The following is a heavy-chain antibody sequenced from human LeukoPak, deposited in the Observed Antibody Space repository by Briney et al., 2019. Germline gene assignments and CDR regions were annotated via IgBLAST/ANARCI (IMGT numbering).Heavy chain of an antibody. V-gene: IGHV4-30-2*01. Sequence: PSETLSLTCTVSGGSISSGGYYWSWIRQPPGKGLEWIGYIYHSGSTYYNPSLKSRVTISVDTSKNQFSLKLSSVTAADTAVYYCARPVEMATINDAFDIWGQGTLVTVSS. CDR3: ARPVEMATINDAFDI. D-gene: IGHD5-24*01. CDR2: IYHSGST. CDR1: GGSISSGGYY. J-gene: IGHJ3*02.